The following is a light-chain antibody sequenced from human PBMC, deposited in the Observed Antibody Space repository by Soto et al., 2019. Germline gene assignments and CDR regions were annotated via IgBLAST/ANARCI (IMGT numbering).Light chain of an antibody. CDR3: QQNGSSPLT. V-gene: IGKV3-15*01. CDR1: QSISGT. CDR2: GEF. Sequence: DIVMTQYPARLPMSPGGSATLSCRASQSISGTFAWYQQKYCQAHRLLICGEFTRAASLPGRISGGGAGAYLALTSSILEDEFAAVYYDQQNGSSPLTXGQGTKVEIK. J-gene: IGKJ1*01.